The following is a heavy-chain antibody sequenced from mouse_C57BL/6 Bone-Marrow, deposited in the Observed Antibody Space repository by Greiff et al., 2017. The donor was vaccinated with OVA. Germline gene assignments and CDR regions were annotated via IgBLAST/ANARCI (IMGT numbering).Heavy chain of an antibody. Sequence: EVKLVESGGGLVKPGGSLKLSCAASGFTFSDYGMHWVRQAPEKGLEWVAYISSGSSTIYYADTVKGRFTISRDNAKNTLFLQMTRLRSEDTAMYYCAREITTVVATDWYFDVWGTGTTVTVSS. V-gene: IGHV5-17*01. CDR3: AREITTVVATDWYFDV. J-gene: IGHJ1*03. D-gene: IGHD1-1*01. CDR2: ISSGSSTI. CDR1: GFTFSDYG.